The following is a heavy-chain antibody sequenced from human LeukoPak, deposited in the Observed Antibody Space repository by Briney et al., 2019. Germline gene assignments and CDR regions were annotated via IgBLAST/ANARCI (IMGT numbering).Heavy chain of an antibody. D-gene: IGHD5-18*01. CDR3: ARGSGYTYGYPFDS. Sequence: PSETLSLTCTVSGGSISSYYWSWIRQPDGQGLEWIGRIYTSGSTNYNPSLKSRVTMSVDTSKNQFSLKLSSVTAADTAVYYCARGSGYTYGYPFDSWGQGTLVTVSS. CDR1: GGSISSYY. V-gene: IGHV4-4*07. J-gene: IGHJ4*02. CDR2: IYTSGST.